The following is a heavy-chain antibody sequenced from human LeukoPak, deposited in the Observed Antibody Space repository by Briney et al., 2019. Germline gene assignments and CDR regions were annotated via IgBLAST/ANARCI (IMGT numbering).Heavy chain of an antibody. V-gene: IGHV3-64*02. D-gene: IGHD3-3*01. J-gene: IGHJ3*01. Sequence: VGSLRLSCAASGFTLTSYAMHWVRQTPGKGLEYVSAISNNGANTYYTASVKGRFIISRDISKNTLYLQMGSLGGDDMGVYYCARERLGVVIFDDAFDVWGQGTMVTVSS. CDR2: ISNNGANT. CDR3: ARERLGVVIFDDAFDV. CDR1: GFTLTSYA.